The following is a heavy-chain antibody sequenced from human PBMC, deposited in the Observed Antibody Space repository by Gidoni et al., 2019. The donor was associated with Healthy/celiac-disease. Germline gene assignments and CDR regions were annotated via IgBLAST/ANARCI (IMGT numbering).Heavy chain of an antibody. V-gene: IGHV3-21*01. Sequence: EVQLVESGGGLVKPGGSLRLSCAASGFTFSSYSMNWVRQAPGKGLEWVSSISSSSSYIYYADSVKGRFTISRDNAKNSLYLQMNSLRAEDTAVYYCARASVYYYDSSGYGAFDIWGQGTMVTVSS. CDR2: ISSSSSYI. CDR3: ARASVYYYDSSGYGAFDI. D-gene: IGHD3-22*01. J-gene: IGHJ3*02. CDR1: GFTFSSYS.